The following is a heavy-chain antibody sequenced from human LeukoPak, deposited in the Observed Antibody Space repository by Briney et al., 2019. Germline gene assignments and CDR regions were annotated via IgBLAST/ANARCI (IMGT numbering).Heavy chain of an antibody. CDR2: INHSGST. CDR1: GGSFSGYY. CDR3: ARGSFYDYGDYEDGFDY. Sequence: SETLSLTCAVYGGSFSGYYWSWIRQPPGKGLEWIGEINHSGSTNYNPSLKSRVTISVDTSKNQFSLKLSSVTAADTAVYCCARGSFYDYGDYEDGFDYWGQGTLVTVSS. V-gene: IGHV4-34*01. J-gene: IGHJ4*02. D-gene: IGHD4-17*01.